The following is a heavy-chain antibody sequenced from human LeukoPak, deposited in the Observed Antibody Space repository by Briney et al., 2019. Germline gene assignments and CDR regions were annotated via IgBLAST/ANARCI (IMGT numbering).Heavy chain of an antibody. CDR1: GGSISSGSYY. V-gene: IGHV4-61*02. D-gene: IGHD6-19*01. CDR3: ASSIHGSGGGD. CDR2: IYTSGST. Sequence: ASETLSLTCTVSGGSISSGSYYWSWIRQPAGKGLEWIGRIYTSGSTNYNPSLKSRVTISVDTSKNQFSLKLSSVTAADTAVYYCASSIHGSGGGDWGQGTLVTVSS. J-gene: IGHJ4*02.